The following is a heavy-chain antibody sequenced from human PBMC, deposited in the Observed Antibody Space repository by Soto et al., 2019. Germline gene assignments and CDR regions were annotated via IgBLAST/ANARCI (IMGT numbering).Heavy chain of an antibody. CDR3: ARAYCSSTSCYGYNWLDP. V-gene: IGHV4-31*03. D-gene: IGHD2-2*01. J-gene: IGHJ5*02. CDR2: IYYSGST. Sequence: SETLSLTCTVSGGSISSGGYYWSWIRQHPGKGLEWIGYIYYSGSTYYNPSLKSRVTISVDTSKDQFSLKLSSVTAADTAVYYCARAYCSSTSCYGYNWLDPWGQGTLVSVSS. CDR1: GGSISSGGYY.